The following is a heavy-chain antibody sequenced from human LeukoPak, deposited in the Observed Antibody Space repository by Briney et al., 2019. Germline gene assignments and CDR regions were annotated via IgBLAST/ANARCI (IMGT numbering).Heavy chain of an antibody. CDR2: TYYSGST. J-gene: IGHJ5*02. CDR3: ARPYYYDSRIDP. D-gene: IGHD3-22*01. Sequence: PSETLSLTCTVSGGSISSGDYYWSWIRQPPGKGLEGIGYTYYSGSTYYNPSLNSRATTSVDTSKNQYSLKLTPVTAANTAAYCGARPYYYDSRIDPWGQGTLVTVSS. V-gene: IGHV4-30-4*01. CDR1: GGSISSGDYY.